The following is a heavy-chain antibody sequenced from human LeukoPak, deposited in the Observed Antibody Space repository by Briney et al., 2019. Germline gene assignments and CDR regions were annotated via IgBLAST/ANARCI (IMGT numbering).Heavy chain of an antibody. CDR3: ARGIMGYYYDSSGYYYFDY. CDR1: GCTFTSYD. Sequence: GASVKVSCKASGCTFTSYDINWVRQAPGQGLEWMGWINPNSGGTNYAQKFQGRVTMTRDTSISTAYMELSRLRSDDTAVYYCARGIMGYYYDSSGYYYFDYWGQGTLVTVSS. J-gene: IGHJ4*02. CDR2: INPNSGGT. D-gene: IGHD3-22*01. V-gene: IGHV1-2*02.